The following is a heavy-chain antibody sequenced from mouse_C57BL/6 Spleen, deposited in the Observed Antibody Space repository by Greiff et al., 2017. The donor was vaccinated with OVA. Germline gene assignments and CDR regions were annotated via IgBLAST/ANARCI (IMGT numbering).Heavy chain of an antibody. CDR2: IDPETGGT. V-gene: IGHV1-15*01. D-gene: IGHD1-1*01. CDR3: TPFTTVVATRYFEV. Sequence: QVHVKQSGAELVRPGASVTLSCKASGYTFTDYEMHWVKQTPVHGLEWIGAIDPETGGTAYNQKFKGKAILTADKSSSTAYMELRSLTSEDSAVYYCTPFTTVVATRYFEVWGTGTTVTVSS. CDR1: GYTFTDYE. J-gene: IGHJ1*03.